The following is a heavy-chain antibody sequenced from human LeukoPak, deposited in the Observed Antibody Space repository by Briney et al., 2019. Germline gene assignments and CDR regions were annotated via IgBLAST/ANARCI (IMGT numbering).Heavy chain of an antibody. CDR1: GGSISSYY. Sequence: RPSETLSLTCTVSGGSISSYYWSWIRQPPGKGLEWIGEINHSGSTNYNPSLKSRVTISVDTSKNQFSLKLSSVTAADTAVYYCARGLPSGPWGQGTLVTVSS. D-gene: IGHD1-26*01. CDR3: ARGLPSGP. V-gene: IGHV4-34*01. CDR2: INHSGST. J-gene: IGHJ5*02.